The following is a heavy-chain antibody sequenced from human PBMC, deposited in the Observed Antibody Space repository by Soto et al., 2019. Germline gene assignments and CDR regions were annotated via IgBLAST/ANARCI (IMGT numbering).Heavy chain of an antibody. CDR2: IYYSGST. Sequence: SETLSLTCTVSGGSISSSSYYWGWIRQPPGKGLEWIGSIYYSGSTYYNPSLKSRVTISVDTSKNQFSLKLSSVTAADTAVYYCARLVYGDYGGVWFDPWGQGTLVTVSS. J-gene: IGHJ5*02. CDR3: ARLVYGDYGGVWFDP. D-gene: IGHD4-17*01. V-gene: IGHV4-39*01. CDR1: GGSISSSSYY.